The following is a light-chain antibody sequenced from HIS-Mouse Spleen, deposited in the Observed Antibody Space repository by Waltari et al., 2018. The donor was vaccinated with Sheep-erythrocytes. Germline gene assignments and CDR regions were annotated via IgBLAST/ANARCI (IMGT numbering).Light chain of an antibody. CDR1: QGISSY. CDR3: LQLNSYPHT. CDR2: AAS. Sequence: QSPSFLSASVGDRVTITCRASQGISSYLAWYQQKPGKAPKLLIYAASTLQSGVPSRFSGSGSGTEFTLTISSLQPEDFATYYCLQLNSYPHTFGQGTKLEIK. V-gene: IGKV1-9*01. J-gene: IGKJ2*01.